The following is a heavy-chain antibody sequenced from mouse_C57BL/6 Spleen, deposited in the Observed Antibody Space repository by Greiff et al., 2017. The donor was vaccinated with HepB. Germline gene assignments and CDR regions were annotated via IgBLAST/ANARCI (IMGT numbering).Heavy chain of an antibody. CDR3: ALIYYYGSSY. D-gene: IGHD1-1*01. J-gene: IGHJ2*01. V-gene: IGHV3-6*01. Sequence: EVKVEESGPGLVKPSQSLSLTCSVTGYSITSGYYWNWIRQFPGNKLEWMGYISYDGSNNYNPSLKNRISITRDTSKNQFFLKLNSVTTEDTATYYCALIYYYGSSYWGQGTTLTVSS. CDR2: ISYDGSN. CDR1: GYSITSGYY.